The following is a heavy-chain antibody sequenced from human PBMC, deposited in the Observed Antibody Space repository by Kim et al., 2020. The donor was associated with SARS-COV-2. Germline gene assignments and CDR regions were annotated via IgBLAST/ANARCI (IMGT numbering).Heavy chain of an antibody. J-gene: IGHJ4*02. CDR3: ARQGVMGAIQMDFDY. V-gene: IGHV4-39*01. CDR1: GGSISSSSYY. Sequence: SETLSLTCTVSGGSISSSSYYWGWIRQPPGKGLEWIGSIYYSGSTYYNPSLKSRVTISVDTSKNQFSLKLSSVTAADTAVYYCARQGVMGAIQMDFDYWGQGTLVTVSS. D-gene: IGHD1-26*01. CDR2: IYYSGST.